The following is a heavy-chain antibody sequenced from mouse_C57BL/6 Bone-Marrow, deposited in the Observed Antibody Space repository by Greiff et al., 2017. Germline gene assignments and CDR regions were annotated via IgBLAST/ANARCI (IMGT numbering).Heavy chain of an antibody. CDR1: GFTFSSYA. CDR3: ARDFYSNYVDYAMDY. J-gene: IGHJ4*01. V-gene: IGHV5-4*01. CDR2: ISDGGSYT. D-gene: IGHD2-5*01. Sequence: EVQLVESGGGLVKPGGSLKLSCAASGFTFSSYAMSWVRQTPEKRLEWVATISDGGSYTYYPDNVKGRFTISRDNAKNNLYLQMSHLKSEDTAMYYCARDFYSNYVDYAMDYWGQGTSVTVSS.